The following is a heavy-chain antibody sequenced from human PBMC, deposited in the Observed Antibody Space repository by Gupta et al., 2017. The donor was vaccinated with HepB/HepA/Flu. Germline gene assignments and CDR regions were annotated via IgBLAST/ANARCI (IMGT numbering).Heavy chain of an antibody. Sequence: EVQLLESGGGLVQPGGSLSLSCAASGFPFSHYAMSWVRQAPGKGLEWVSGITGSGARTYYADSVKGRLTVSRDNSKNTLYRQMNSLRAEDTAVYYCAREVVPAAVLWYFDLWGRGTLVTVSS. CDR2: ITGSGART. CDR1: GFPFSHYA. CDR3: AREVVPAAVLWYFDL. V-gene: IGHV3-23*01. D-gene: IGHD2-2*01. J-gene: IGHJ2*01.